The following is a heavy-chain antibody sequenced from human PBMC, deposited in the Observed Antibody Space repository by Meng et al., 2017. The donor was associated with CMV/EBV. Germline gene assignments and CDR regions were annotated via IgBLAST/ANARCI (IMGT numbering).Heavy chain of an antibody. J-gene: IGHJ6*02. CDR1: GFSFSSYN. CDR2: ISSSSSYI. D-gene: IGHD2-2*01. CDR3: ARDLGSTSHYGMDV. V-gene: IGHV3-21*01. Sequence: GESLKFSCAASGFSFSSYNMNWVRQAPGKGLEWVSSISSSSSYIYYADSVKSRSAITRDNAKNSLYLQMNSLRAEDTAVYYCARDLGSTSHYGMDVWGQGTTVTVSS.